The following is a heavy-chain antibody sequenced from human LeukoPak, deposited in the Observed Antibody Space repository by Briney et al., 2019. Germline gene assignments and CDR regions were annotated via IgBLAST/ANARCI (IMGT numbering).Heavy chain of an antibody. CDR3: AKTMEQLSDGNLVSNYYYYAMDV. Sequence: GASVKVSCKASGYTFTSYGISWVRQAPGQGLEWMGWISAYNGNTNYAQKLQGRVTMTTDTSTSTAYMELRSLRADDTAVYYCAKTMEQLSDGNLVSNYYYYAMDVWGQGTTVTVSS. CDR2: ISAYNGNT. D-gene: IGHD4-23*01. V-gene: IGHV1-18*01. J-gene: IGHJ6*02. CDR1: GYTFTSYG.